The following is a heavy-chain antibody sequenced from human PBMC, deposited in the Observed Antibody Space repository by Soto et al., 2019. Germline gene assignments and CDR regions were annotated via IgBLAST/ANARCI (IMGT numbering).Heavy chain of an antibody. CDR3: AADSGDDSTGYGADY. Sequence: SVKVSCKASGLTFTSSAIQWVRQARGQRLEWIGWVVVGSGNTNYAPQFQERVTITRDTATRTSYMELSSLRSEDTALYYCAADSGDDSTGYGADYWG. CDR2: VVVGSGNT. D-gene: IGHD3-22*01. J-gene: IGHJ4*01. V-gene: IGHV1-58*02. CDR1: GLTFTSSA.